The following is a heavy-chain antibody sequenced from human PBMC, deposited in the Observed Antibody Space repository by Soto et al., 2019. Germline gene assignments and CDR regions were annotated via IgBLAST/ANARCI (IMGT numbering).Heavy chain of an antibody. D-gene: IGHD4-17*01. CDR1: GGSISSYY. J-gene: IGHJ6*02. V-gene: IGHV4-59*08. Sequence: QVQLQESGPGLVKPSETLSLTCTVSGGSISSYYWSWIRQPPGKGLEWIGYIYYSGSTNYNPSLKSRVTISVDTSKNHCSLKLSSVTAADTAVYYCARGYGDYGPRRRHYYGMDVWGQGTTVTVSS. CDR2: IYYSGST. CDR3: ARGYGDYGPRRRHYYGMDV.